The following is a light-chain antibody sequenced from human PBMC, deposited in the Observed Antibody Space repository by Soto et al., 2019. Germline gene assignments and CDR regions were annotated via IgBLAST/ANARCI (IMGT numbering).Light chain of an antibody. CDR2: TTS. J-gene: IGKJ4*01. CDR3: QQANSFPLT. V-gene: IGKV1D-12*01. Sequence: DIQMTQSPSSVSASVGDRVTITCRASQDINNWLAWYQQKPGKAPKLLIYTTSNLQSGVPSRFRGSWSGTDFTLTISSLQPEDFATYYCQQANSFPLTFGGGTKVEIK. CDR1: QDINNW.